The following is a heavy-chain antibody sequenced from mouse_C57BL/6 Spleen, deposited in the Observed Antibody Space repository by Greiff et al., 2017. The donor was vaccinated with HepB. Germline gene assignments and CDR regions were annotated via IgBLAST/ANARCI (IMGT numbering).Heavy chain of an antibody. CDR3: ARCYYGSSYGYFDV. CDR1: GYTFTSYW. V-gene: IGHV1-69*01. Sequence: QVQLKQPGAELVMPGASVKLSCKASGYTFTSYWMHWVKQRPGQGLEWIGEIDPSDSYTNYNQKFKGKSTLTVDKSSSTAYMQLSSLTSEDSAVYYCARCYYGSSYGYFDVWGTGTTVTVSS. D-gene: IGHD1-1*01. J-gene: IGHJ1*03. CDR2: IDPSDSYT.